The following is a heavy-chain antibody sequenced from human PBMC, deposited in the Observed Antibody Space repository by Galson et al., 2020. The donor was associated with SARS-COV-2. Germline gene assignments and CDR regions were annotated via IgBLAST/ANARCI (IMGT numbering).Heavy chain of an antibody. D-gene: IGHD4-17*01. CDR3: ARESRRGALRPIFDY. J-gene: IGHJ4*02. Sequence: QAGGSLRLSCAASGFTFSSYEMNWVRQAPGKGLQWVSYVSGNNGTRHYADSVKGRFSISRDNAKNSLYLQMNSLRAEDTAVYYCARESRRGALRPIFDYWGQGILVTVSS. CDR2: VSGNNGTR. V-gene: IGHV3-48*03. CDR1: GFTFSSYE.